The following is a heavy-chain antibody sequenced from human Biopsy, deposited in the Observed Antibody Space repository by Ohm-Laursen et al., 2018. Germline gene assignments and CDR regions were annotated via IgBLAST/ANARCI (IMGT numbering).Heavy chain of an antibody. J-gene: IGHJ6*02. CDR3: ARVPLPGIGAAYQGRFLYGMDV. D-gene: IGHD6-13*01. CDR2: ITQSGST. V-gene: IGHV4-34*01. Sequence: SETLSLTCAVYGGSFNGYFCSWIRQPPGKGLEWIGDITQSGSTNYSPSLKSRVTISVDTAKKQFSLSLRSVTAADTAVYYCARVPLPGIGAAYQGRFLYGMDVWGQGTTVSVSS. CDR1: GGSFNGYF.